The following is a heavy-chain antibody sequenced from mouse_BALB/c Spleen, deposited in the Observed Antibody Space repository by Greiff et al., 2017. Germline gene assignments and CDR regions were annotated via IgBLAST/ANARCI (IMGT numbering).Heavy chain of an antibody. CDR1: GFTFSSYT. CDR2: ISSGGSYT. CDR3: TRDRGAMDY. J-gene: IGHJ4*01. V-gene: IGHV5-6-4*01. Sequence: DVMLVESGGGLVKPGGSLKLSCAASGFTFSSYTMSWVRQTPEKRLEWVATISSGGSYTYYPDSVKGRFTISRDNAKNTLYLQMSSLKSEDTAMYYCTRDRGAMDYWGQGTSVTVSS.